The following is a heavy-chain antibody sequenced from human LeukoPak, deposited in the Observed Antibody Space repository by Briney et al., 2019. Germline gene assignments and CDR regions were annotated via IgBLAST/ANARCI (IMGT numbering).Heavy chain of an antibody. J-gene: IGHJ4*02. V-gene: IGHV3-33*06. CDR2: IWYDGSNK. CDR3: AKGQEGYSIRRSFFDY. D-gene: IGHD6-13*01. CDR1: GFTFSSYG. Sequence: GGSLRLSCAASGFTFSSYGMHWVRQAPGKGLEWVAVIWYDGSNKYYADSVKGRFTISRDNSKNTLYLQMNSLRAEDTAVYYCAKGQEGYSIRRSFFDYWGQGTLVTVSS.